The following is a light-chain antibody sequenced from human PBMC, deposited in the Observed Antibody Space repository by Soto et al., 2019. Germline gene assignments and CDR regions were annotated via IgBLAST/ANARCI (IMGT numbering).Light chain of an antibody. CDR2: AAS. J-gene: IGKJ5*01. CDR1: YSISSY. CDR3: QQSYSTPT. V-gene: IGKV1-39*01. Sequence: DIQITQSPSSLSASVGDRVTSTCRSSYSISSYLKWCQQKPGTAPQLLIYAASSLQSGDPSRFSGSGYGTDFTLTISSLQPEDFAIYYCQQSYSTPTFGQGTRLEI.